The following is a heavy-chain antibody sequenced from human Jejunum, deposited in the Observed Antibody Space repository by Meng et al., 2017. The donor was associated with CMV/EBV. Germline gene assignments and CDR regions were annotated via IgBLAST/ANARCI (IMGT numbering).Heavy chain of an antibody. J-gene: IGHJ4*02. CDR3: VRDVPDGDISLFDS. D-gene: IGHD2-21*02. CDR1: GYSLRSHA. V-gene: IGHV7-4-1*02. Sequence: VQLVQSGSELKKPGASVKVSCKASGYSLRSHAVNWLRQAPGRGLEWMGWINPSTAHPTYAQDFTGRFVFSLDISVNTAYLQINSLKAEDTAIYYCVRDVPDGDISLFDSWGQGTLVTVSS. CDR2: INPSTAHP.